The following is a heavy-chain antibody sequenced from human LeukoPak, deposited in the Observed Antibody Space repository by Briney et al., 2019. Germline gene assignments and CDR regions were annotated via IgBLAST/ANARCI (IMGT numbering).Heavy chain of an antibody. CDR1: GFTFSSYG. Sequence: GGSLRLSCAASGFTFSSYGMHWVRQAPGKGLEWVAFIRYDGSNKYYADSVKGRFTISRDNSKNTLYLQMNSLRAEDTAVYYCAKPDIVVVPAATFDYWGQGTLVTVSS. CDR2: IRYDGSNK. CDR3: AKPDIVVVPAATFDY. J-gene: IGHJ4*02. D-gene: IGHD2-2*01. V-gene: IGHV3-30*02.